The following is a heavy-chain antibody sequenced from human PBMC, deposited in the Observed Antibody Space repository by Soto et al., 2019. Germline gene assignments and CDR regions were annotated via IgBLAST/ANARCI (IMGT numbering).Heavy chain of an antibody. CDR2: ISGSGDST. Sequence: PGGSLRLSCAASWFTFSSYCINWVRQAPGKGLEWVSGISGSGDSTHYADSVKGRFTISRDDSKNTLYLQMNSLRAEDTAVYYCAKQAPYSNSWYEIDHWGQGTLVTVSS. D-gene: IGHD6-13*01. CDR3: AKQAPYSNSWYEIDH. CDR1: WFTFSSYC. V-gene: IGHV3-23*01. J-gene: IGHJ4*02.